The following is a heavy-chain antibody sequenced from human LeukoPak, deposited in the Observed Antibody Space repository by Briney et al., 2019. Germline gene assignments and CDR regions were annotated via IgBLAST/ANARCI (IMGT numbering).Heavy chain of an antibody. CDR2: ISGGGGST. Sequence: QPGGSLRLSCAASGFTFSSYAMSWVRQAPGKGLEWVSAISGGGGSTYYADSVKGRFTISRDNSKNTLYLQMNSLRAEDTAVYYCAKRVNSGSYSFDYWGQGTLVTIPS. V-gene: IGHV3-23*01. CDR3: AKRVNSGSYSFDY. CDR1: GFTFSSYA. D-gene: IGHD1-26*01. J-gene: IGHJ4*02.